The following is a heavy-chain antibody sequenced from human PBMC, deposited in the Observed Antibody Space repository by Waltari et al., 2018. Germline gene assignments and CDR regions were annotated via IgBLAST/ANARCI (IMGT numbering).Heavy chain of an antibody. V-gene: IGHV3-9*03. Sequence: EVQLVESGGGLVQPGRSLRLSCAASGFTFDDYAMHWVRQAPGKGLEVVSGISWNSGSIGYADSVKGRFTISRDNAKNSLYLQMNSLRAEDMALYYCAKDISRLLVSFLFDYWGQGTLVTVSS. CDR1: GFTFDDYA. D-gene: IGHD2-8*02. J-gene: IGHJ4*02. CDR2: ISWNSGSI. CDR3: AKDISRLLVSFLFDY.